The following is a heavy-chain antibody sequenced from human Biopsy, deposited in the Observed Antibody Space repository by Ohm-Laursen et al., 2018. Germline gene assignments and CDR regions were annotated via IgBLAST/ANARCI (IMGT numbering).Heavy chain of an antibody. V-gene: IGHV1-69*11. D-gene: IGHD2-2*01. CDR3: AREAIGYQLPCDD. Sequence: SSVKVSCKAPTGTFNSSGIIWVRQAPGQGLEWMGRIIPILRTTAYAQTFLGRVTITADSPTSTVDIELTSLTSDDTAVYFCAREAIGYQLPCDDWGQGTLVTVSS. CDR2: IIPILRTT. CDR1: TGTFNSSG. J-gene: IGHJ4*02.